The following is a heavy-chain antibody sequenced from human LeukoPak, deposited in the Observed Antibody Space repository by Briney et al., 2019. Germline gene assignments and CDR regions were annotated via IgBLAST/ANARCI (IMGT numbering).Heavy chain of an antibody. D-gene: IGHD1-26*01. Sequence: SETLSLTCTVSGGSISSYYWSWIRQPPGKGLEWIGYIYYSGSTNYNPSLKSRVTISVDTSKNQFSLKLSSVTAADTAVYYCAGLGRSAFDIWGQGTMVTVSS. J-gene: IGHJ3*02. V-gene: IGHV4-59*01. CDR1: GGSISSYY. CDR3: AGLGRSAFDI. CDR2: IYYSGST.